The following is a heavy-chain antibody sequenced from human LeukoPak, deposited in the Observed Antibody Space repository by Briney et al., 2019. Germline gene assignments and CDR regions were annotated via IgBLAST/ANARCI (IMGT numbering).Heavy chain of an antibody. Sequence: ASVKVSCKASGYTFTGYYMHWVRQAPGQGLEWMGWINPNSGGTNYAQKFQGWVTMTRDTSISTAYMELSRLSSDDTAVYYCARGGLAAAGTFDYWGQGTLVTVSS. CDR1: GYTFTGYY. CDR3: ARGGLAAAGTFDY. J-gene: IGHJ4*02. CDR2: INPNSGGT. V-gene: IGHV1-2*04. D-gene: IGHD6-13*01.